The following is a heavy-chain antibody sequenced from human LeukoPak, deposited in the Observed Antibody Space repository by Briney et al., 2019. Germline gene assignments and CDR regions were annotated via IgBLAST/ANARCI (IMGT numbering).Heavy chain of an antibody. D-gene: IGHD3-22*01. J-gene: IGHJ4*02. V-gene: IGHV3-7*01. CDR2: IKQDGSEK. Sequence: GGSLRLSCAASGFTFSSYWMSWVRQAPGKGLEWVANIKQDGSEKYYVDSVKGRFTISRDNAKNSLYLQMNSLRAEDTAVYYCARGYGYDSSGYYYVFYFDYWGQGTLVTVSS. CDR3: ARGYGYDSSGYYYVFYFDY. CDR1: GFTFSSYW.